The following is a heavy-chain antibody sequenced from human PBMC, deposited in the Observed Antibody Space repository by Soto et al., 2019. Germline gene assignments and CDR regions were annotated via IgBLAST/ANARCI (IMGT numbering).Heavy chain of an antibody. CDR1: GGSFSGYY. V-gene: IGHV4-34*01. CDR2: INHSGST. J-gene: IGHJ2*01. Sequence: ETLSLTCAVYGGSFSGYYWSWIRQPPGKGLEWIGEINHSGSTNYNPSLKSRVTISVDTSKNQFSLKLSSVTAADTAVYYCARRRAARTGRYFDLWGRGTLVTVSS. D-gene: IGHD6-6*01. CDR3: ARRRAARTGRYFDL.